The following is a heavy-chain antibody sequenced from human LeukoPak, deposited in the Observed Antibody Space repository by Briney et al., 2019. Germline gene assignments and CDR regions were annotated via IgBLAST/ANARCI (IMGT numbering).Heavy chain of an antibody. CDR1: GYSISSGYY. V-gene: IGHV4-38-2*02. D-gene: IGHD5-18*01. J-gene: IGHJ4*02. CDR2: IYHSGST. CDR3: ARHGYSYVKYYFDY. Sequence: PSETLSLTCTVSGYSISSGYYWGWIRQPPGKGLEWIGSIYHSGSTYYNPSLKSRVTISVDTSKNQFSLKLSSVTAADTAVYYCARHGYSYVKYYFDYWGQGTLVTVSS.